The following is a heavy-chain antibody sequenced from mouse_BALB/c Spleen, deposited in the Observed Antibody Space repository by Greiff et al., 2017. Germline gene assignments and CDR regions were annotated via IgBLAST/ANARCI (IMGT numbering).Heavy chain of an antibody. CDR1: GYTFTDYW. Sequence: QVQLKQPGAELVMPGASVKMSCKASGYTFTDYWMHWVKQRPGQGLEWIGAIDTSDSYTSYNQKFKGKATLTVDESSSTAYMQLSSLTSEDSAVYYCARYRYGSSDWYFDVWGAGTTVTVSS. D-gene: IGHD1-1*01. J-gene: IGHJ1*01. CDR2: IDTSDSYT. V-gene: IGHV1-69*01. CDR3: ARYRYGSSDWYFDV.